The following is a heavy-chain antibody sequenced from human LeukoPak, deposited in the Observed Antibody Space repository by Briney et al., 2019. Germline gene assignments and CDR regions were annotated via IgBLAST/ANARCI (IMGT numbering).Heavy chain of an antibody. J-gene: IGHJ4*02. CDR1: GYSFTSYW. CDR2: IYPGDSDT. D-gene: IGHD4-17*01. Sequence: GESLKISCKGSGYSFTSYWIAWVRQTPGKGLEWMGTIYPGDSDTTYSPSFQGQVTTSVDKSISTAYLLWSSLKASDTAMYYCARRVLDYGVETFEYWGQGTLVTVSS. CDR3: ARRVLDYGVETFEY. V-gene: IGHV5-51*01.